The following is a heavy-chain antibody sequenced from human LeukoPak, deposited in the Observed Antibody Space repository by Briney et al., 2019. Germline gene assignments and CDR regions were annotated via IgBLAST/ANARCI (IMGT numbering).Heavy chain of an antibody. J-gene: IGHJ4*02. CDR2: ISTYTGNP. Sequence: GASVKVSCKASGYTFTTYGISWVRQAPGQGLEWMGWISTYTGNPTYVQNLQGRVTMTTDTSTSTAYMELRSLRSDDTAVYYCARDSGRIAANFDYWGQGTLVTVSS. CDR1: GYTFTTYG. D-gene: IGHD6-13*01. CDR3: ARDSGRIAANFDY. V-gene: IGHV1-18*01.